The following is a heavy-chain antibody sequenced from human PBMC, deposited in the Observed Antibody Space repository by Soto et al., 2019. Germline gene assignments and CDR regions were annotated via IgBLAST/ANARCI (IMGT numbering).Heavy chain of an antibody. J-gene: IGHJ5*02. CDR3: ARGHCSGGSCSNWFGH. CDR2: ISAYNGNT. CDR1: GYTFTSYG. D-gene: IGHD2-15*01. V-gene: IGHV1-18*01. Sequence: GASVKVSCKASGYTFTSYGISWVRQAPGQGLEWMGWISAYNGNTNYAQKLQGRVTMTTDTSTSTAYMEVRSLRSDDTAVYYCARGHCSGGSCSNWFGHWGQGTLVTVSS.